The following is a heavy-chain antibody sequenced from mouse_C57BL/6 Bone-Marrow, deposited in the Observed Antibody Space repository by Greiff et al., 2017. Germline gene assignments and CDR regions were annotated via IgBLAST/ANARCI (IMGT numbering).Heavy chain of an antibody. D-gene: IGHD2-5*01. J-gene: IGHJ2*01. V-gene: IGHV6-6*01. Sequence: EVQLVESGGGLVQPGGSMKLSCTASGFTFSDAWMDWVRQSPEKGLEWVAEIRNKANNHATYYAESVKGRFTISRDDSKSSVYLQMYSLRAEDTGIYYGTRYSNPYYFDYWGEGTTLTVSS. CDR1: GFTFSDAW. CDR3: TRYSNPYYFDY. CDR2: IRNKANNHAT.